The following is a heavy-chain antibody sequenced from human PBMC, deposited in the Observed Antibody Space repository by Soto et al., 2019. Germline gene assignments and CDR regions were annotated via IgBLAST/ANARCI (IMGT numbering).Heavy chain of an antibody. J-gene: IGHJ5*01. V-gene: IGHV1-46*01. CDR2: INPNGGST. CDR3: ARSSGGVFGIIIEGSNWFGS. D-gene: IGHD1-26*01. Sequence: SVKVSCKPYEDSFTRYYINWVRQAPGQGLEWMGIINPNGGSTRYAQKFQGRVTFTRDTPASTVYLELRSLRSDDTAFYYCARSSGGVFGIIIEGSNWFGSWGQGTLVTVSS. CDR1: EDSFTRYY.